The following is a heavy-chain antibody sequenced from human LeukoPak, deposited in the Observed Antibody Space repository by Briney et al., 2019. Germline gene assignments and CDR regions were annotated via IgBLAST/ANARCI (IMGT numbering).Heavy chain of an antibody. J-gene: IGHJ2*01. V-gene: IGHV1-46*01. Sequence: ASVKVSCKASGYTFTSYYMHWVRQAPGQGLDGMGIINPSGGNTRYAQKFQGRVTMTRDTSTSTVYMEVSSLRSEDTAVYYCARLDSSATKDWYFDLWGRGTLVTVSS. CDR3: ARLDSSATKDWYFDL. D-gene: IGHD3-22*01. CDR2: INPSGGNT. CDR1: GYTFTSYY.